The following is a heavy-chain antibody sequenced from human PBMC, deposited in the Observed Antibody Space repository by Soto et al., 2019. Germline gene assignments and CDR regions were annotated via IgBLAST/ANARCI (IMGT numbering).Heavy chain of an antibody. CDR2: ISYDGSNK. D-gene: IGHD1-1*01. CDR3: ARDRLRYNWNDFPYYYYGMDV. V-gene: IGHV3-30-3*01. J-gene: IGHJ6*02. Sequence: QVQLVESGGGVVQPGRSLRLSCAASGFTFSSYAMHWVRQAPGKGLEWVAVISYDGSNKYYADSVKGRFTISRDNSKNPLNLXXNSLRAEDTAVYYCARDRLRYNWNDFPYYYYGMDVWGQGTTVTVSS. CDR1: GFTFSSYA.